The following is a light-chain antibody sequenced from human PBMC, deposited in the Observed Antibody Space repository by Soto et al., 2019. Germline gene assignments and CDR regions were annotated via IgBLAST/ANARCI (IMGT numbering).Light chain of an antibody. V-gene: IGKV3-11*01. J-gene: IGKJ3*01. CDR2: DAS. Sequence: ETMMTQSPDTLSVSLGERATLSCRASQSLRSSLAWYQQKPGQDPRILIYDASTRATGIPARFGGSGSGTDFNLTINSLETEDFAVYECQQRSNWTGTFGPGTKVDIK. CDR1: QSLRSS. CDR3: QQRSNWTGT.